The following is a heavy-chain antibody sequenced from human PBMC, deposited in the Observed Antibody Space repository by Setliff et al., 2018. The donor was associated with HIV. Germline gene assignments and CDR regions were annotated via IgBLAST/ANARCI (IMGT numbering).Heavy chain of an antibody. D-gene: IGHD5-12*01. Sequence: SETLSLTCTVSGGSISSGAYYWSWIRQHPGKGLEWIGYIYYSGSTYYNPSLKSRITISVDTSNNQFSLKLSSVTAADTAVYYCAGRGGYNDWYFDYWGQGALVTVSS. J-gene: IGHJ4*02. CDR1: GGSISSGAYY. CDR2: IYYSGST. V-gene: IGHV4-31*03. CDR3: AGRGGYNDWYFDY.